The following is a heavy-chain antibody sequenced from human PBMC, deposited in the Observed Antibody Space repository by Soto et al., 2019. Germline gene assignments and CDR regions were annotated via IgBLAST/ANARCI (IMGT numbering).Heavy chain of an antibody. CDR2: IGTAGDT. Sequence: EVQLVESGGGLVQPGGSLRLSCAASGFTFSSYDMHWVRQATGKGLEWVSAIGTAGDTYYPGSVKGRFTISRENAKNSLYLQMNSLSAGDTAVYYCARGRIAAAGMVSGYYYYGMDVWGQGTTVTVSS. V-gene: IGHV3-13*04. CDR3: ARGRIAAAGMVSGYYYYGMDV. CDR1: GFTFSSYD. D-gene: IGHD6-13*01. J-gene: IGHJ6*02.